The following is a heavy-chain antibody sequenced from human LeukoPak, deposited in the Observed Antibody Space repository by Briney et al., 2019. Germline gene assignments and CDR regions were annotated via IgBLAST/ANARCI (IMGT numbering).Heavy chain of an antibody. J-gene: IGHJ4*02. CDR3: ARAVGIAAAGTSFAY. CDR2: IYYSVST. V-gene: IGHV4-59*01. D-gene: IGHD6-13*01. CDR1: GASINTYY. Sequence: KPSVTLSLTCTFSGASINTYYWIWIRQPPGKGLVWIGYIYYSVSTNYNPSLKSPVTLSVHTSTNQFSLKLSSVTAADTAVYYSARAVGIAAAGTSFAYGGQGSPVTVPS.